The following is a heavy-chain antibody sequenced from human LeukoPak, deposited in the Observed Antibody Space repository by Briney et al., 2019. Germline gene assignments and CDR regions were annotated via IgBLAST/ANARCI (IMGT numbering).Heavy chain of an antibody. D-gene: IGHD3-16*01. CDR2: IYYSGSA. J-gene: IGHJ6*02. CDR3: ARHLGVNVGNPGDYGMDV. V-gene: IGHV4-59*08. Sequence: TTSETLSLTCAVSGASISSYDWGWIRRPPGKGLEWSGYIYYSGSANYNPSLNSRATTSVDTSKNQFSLNLSSVTAAGTAVDYCARHLGVNVGNPGDYGMDVWGQGTTVTVSS. CDR1: GASISSYD.